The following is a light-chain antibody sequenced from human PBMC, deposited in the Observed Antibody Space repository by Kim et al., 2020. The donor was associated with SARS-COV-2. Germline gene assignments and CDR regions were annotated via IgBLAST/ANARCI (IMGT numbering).Light chain of an antibody. CDR3: QQRSNWPLT. J-gene: IGKJ4*01. CDR2: DAS. V-gene: IGKV3-11*01. Sequence: EIVLTQSPATLSLSPGERATLSCRASQSVSSYLAWYQQKPGQPPRLLIYDASNRATGIPVRFSGSGSGTDFTLTISSLEPEDFAVYYCQQRSNWPLTFGGGTKVDIK. CDR1: QSVSSY.